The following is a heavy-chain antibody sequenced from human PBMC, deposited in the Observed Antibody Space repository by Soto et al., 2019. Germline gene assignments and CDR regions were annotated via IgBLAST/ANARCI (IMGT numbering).Heavy chain of an antibody. D-gene: IGHD3-22*01. CDR3: ARDPNDSSDYYHHDYYGMDV. Sequence: QIQLMQSGAEVKKPGASVKVSCKASGYTFTSYGIHWVRQAPGQRLEWTGWINAGNGNTKYSEKLQGRVTITRATSASTAYLELSRLRSEVTAVDYSARDPNDSSDYYHHDYYGMDVWGQGTTVTLSS. CDR1: GYTFTSYG. V-gene: IGHV1-3*01. CDR2: INAGNGNT. J-gene: IGHJ6*02.